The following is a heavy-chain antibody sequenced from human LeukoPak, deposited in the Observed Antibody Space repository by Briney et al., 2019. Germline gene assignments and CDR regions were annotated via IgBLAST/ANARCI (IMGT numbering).Heavy chain of an antibody. V-gene: IGHV1-69*13. D-gene: IGHD2-15*01. CDR3: ALSYCSGGSCYSLYFDY. J-gene: IGHJ4*02. Sequence: SVKVSCKASGGTFSSYAISWVRQAPGQGLEWMGGIIPIFGTANYAQKFQGRVTITADESTSTAYMELSSLRSEDTAVYYCALSYCSGGSCYSLYFDYWGQGTLVTVSS. CDR1: GGTFSSYA. CDR2: IIPIFGTA.